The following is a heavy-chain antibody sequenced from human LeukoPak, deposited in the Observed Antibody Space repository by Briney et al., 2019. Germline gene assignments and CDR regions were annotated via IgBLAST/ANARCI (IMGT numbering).Heavy chain of an antibody. Sequence: PSETLSHTRAVSGGSLTVYIWTYFRQPPGKGLEWIGEITHSGGTKYNPSLKSRVTMSVDTSKNQFFRKLSSVTAADTAVYYCARGLAGREGFDPWGERALVTVSS. J-gene: IGHJ5*02. V-gene: IGHV4-34*01. CDR1: GGSLTVYI. CDR3: ARGLAGREGFDP. CDR2: ITHSGGT.